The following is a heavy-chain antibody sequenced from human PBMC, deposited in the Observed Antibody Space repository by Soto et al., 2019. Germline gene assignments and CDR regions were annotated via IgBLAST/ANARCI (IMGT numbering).Heavy chain of an antibody. CDR2: ISPGDSDT. CDR1: GYSFTSYW. V-gene: IGHV5-51*01. Sequence: PGESLKISCKGSGYSFTSYWIGWVRQMPGKGLEWMGIISPGDSDTRYSPSFQGQVTISADKSISTAYLQWSSLRADDTAVYYCTPDFWSGLYSPDGMDVWGQGTTVTVSX. D-gene: IGHD3-3*01. CDR3: TPDFWSGLYSPDGMDV. J-gene: IGHJ6*02.